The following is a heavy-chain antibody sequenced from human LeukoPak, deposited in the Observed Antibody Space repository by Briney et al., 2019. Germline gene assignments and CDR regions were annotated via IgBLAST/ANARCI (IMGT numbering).Heavy chain of an antibody. CDR1: GGSFSGYY. J-gene: IGHJ6*02. D-gene: IGHD5-18*01. CDR3: ARNVDTAMAGGEVYGMDV. CDR2: INHSGST. Sequence: PSETLSLTCAVYGGSFSGYYWSWIRQPPGKGLEWIGEINHSGSTNYNPSFKSRVTISVDTSKNQFSLKLSSVTAADTAVYYCARNVDTAMAGGEVYGMDVWGQGTTVTVSS. V-gene: IGHV4-34*01.